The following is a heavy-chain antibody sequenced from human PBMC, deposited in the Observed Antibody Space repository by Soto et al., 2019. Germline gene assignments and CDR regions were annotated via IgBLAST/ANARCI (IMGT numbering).Heavy chain of an antibody. D-gene: IGHD6-19*01. J-gene: IGHJ4*02. Sequence: PSETLSLTCAVYGGSFSGYYWSWIRQPPGKGLEWIGEINHSGSTNYNPSLKSRVTISVDTSKNQFSLKLSSVTAADTAVYYCARKYTSVNAGLVAFDYWGQGTLVTVSS. CDR1: GGSFSGYY. CDR3: ARKYTSVNAGLVAFDY. CDR2: INHSGST. V-gene: IGHV4-34*01.